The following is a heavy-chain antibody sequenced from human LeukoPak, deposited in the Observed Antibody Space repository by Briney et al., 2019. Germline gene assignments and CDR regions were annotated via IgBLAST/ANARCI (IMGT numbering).Heavy chain of an antibody. CDR2: IYYSGST. J-gene: IGHJ4*02. Sequence: PSETLSLTCTVSGGSISSSSYYWGWIRQPPGKGLEWIGSIYYSGSTYYNPSLKSRATISVDTSKNQFSLKLSSVTAADTAMYYCANQNQYDPNYFDYWGQGTLVTVSS. D-gene: IGHD1-14*01. CDR1: GGSISSSSYY. CDR3: ANQNQYDPNYFDY. V-gene: IGHV4-39*01.